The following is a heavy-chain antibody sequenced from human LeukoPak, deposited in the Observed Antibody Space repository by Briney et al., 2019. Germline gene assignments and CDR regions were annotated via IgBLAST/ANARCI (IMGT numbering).Heavy chain of an antibody. CDR1: GGSISSSIYY. J-gene: IGHJ4*02. CDR2: VFYNGAT. D-gene: IGHD2-2*02. Sequence: SETLSLTCIVSGGSISSSIYYWAWVRQPPGKGLEWIGTVFYNGATQYSPSLRSRVTISIDTSTNQFSLKLTSVTAADTALYYCARNLYPGPYWGQGTLVTVSS. V-gene: IGHV4-39*07. CDR3: ARNLYPGPY.